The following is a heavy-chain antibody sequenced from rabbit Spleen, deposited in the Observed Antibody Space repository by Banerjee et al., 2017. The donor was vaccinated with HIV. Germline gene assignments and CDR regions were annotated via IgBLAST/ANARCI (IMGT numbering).Heavy chain of an antibody. D-gene: IGHD4-1*01. CDR2: IDPIFGIT. CDR3: VREVAAKFSL. J-gene: IGHJ4*01. Sequence: QLKESGGGLVQPGGSLKLSCTASGFDFTRDYMNWVRQAPGKGLEWIGYIDPIFGITYYASWVNGRFTISSHNAQNTVFLELNSLTAADTATYFCVREVAAKFSLWGPGTLVTVS. V-gene: IGHV1S7*01. CDR1: GFDFTRDY.